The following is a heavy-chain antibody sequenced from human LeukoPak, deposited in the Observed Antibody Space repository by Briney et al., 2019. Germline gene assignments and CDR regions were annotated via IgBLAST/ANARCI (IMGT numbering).Heavy chain of an antibody. CDR3: ARVAYCSSTSCYETAMGAFDI. J-gene: IGHJ3*02. Sequence: SVKVSCKASGGTFSSYAISWVRQAPGQGLEWMGGIIPIFGTANYAQKFQGRVTITADESTSTAYMELSSLRSEDTAVYYCARVAYCSSTSCYETAMGAFDIWGQGTMVTVSS. CDR2: IIPIFGTA. CDR1: GGTFSSYA. V-gene: IGHV1-69*13. D-gene: IGHD2-2*01.